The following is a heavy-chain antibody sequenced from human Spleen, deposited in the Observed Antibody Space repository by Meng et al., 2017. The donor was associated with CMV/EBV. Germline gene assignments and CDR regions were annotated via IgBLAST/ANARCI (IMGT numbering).Heavy chain of an antibody. CDR3: AREVYYYDRHGIDS. CDR1: PYTFRSFG. CDR2: LSAHNGST. V-gene: IGHV1-18*01. Sequence: SPYTFRSFGVSWVRQAPGQGLEWLGRLSAHNGSTNYAQKFQDRVTMTTDTSARTAYMELRSLRSDDTAIYYCAREVYYYDRHGIDSWGQGTLVTVSS. J-gene: IGHJ4*02. D-gene: IGHD3-22*01.